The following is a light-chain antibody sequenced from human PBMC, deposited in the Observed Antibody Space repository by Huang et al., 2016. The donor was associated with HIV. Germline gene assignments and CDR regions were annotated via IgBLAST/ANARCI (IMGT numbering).Light chain of an antibody. V-gene: IGKV3-15*01. CDR3: QQYDKWPGT. J-gene: IGKJ2*01. CDR1: QRVGVN. CDR2: GAS. Sequence: EVMMTQSPATLSVALGDKASLYCRASQRVGVNLAWYQQKPGQAPTLLIYGASDRASGISARFSGSGSGKDFTLTISSLQSEDSAVYYCQQYDKWPGTFGQGTRLQI.